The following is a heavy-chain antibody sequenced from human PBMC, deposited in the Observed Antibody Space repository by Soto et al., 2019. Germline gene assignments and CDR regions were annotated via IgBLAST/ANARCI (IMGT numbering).Heavy chain of an antibody. CDR3: ARAAASPTYYYGMDV. CDR1: GYSFTSYW. J-gene: IGHJ6*02. V-gene: IGHV5-10-1*01. D-gene: IGHD6-13*01. Sequence: AGSLKVSCKCSGYSFTSYWISWVRQMPGKGLEWMGRIDPSDSYTNYSPSFQGHVTISADKSISTAYLQWSSLKASDTAMYYCARAAASPTYYYGMDVWGQGTTVTVPS. CDR2: IDPSDSYT.